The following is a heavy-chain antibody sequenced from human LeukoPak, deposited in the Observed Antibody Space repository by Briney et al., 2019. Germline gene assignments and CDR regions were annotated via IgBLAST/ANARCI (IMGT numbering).Heavy chain of an antibody. CDR2: TYYRSKWYN. J-gene: IGHJ5*02. V-gene: IGHV6-1*01. D-gene: IGHD5-24*01. CDR1: GDSVSSNSAA. Sequence: SQTLSLTCAISGDSVSSNSAAWNWIRQSPSRGLEWLGRTYYRSKWYNDHAVSVKSRITINPDTSKNQFSLQLGSVTPEDTAVYYCARQNNTYHHYNLGWFDPWGQGTLVTVSS. CDR3: ARQNNTYHHYNLGWFDP.